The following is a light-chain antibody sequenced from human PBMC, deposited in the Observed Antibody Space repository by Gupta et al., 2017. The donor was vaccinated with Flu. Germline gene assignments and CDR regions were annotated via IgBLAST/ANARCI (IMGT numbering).Light chain of an antibody. CDR2: AAS. J-gene: IGKJ1*01. V-gene: IGKV1-39*01. CDR3: QQSFGPPRT. Sequence: DIQMSQSPFSLYASVGDRVTITCRSSQNILNYLNWYHQKPGKAPKVLICAASSLESGVPSRFSGSGSGTDFTLTINSLQPEDFASYYCQQSFGPPRTFGQGTKVEVK. CDR1: QNILNY.